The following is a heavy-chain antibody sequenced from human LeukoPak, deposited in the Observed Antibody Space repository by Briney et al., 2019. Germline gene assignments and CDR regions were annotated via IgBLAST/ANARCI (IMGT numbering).Heavy chain of an antibody. CDR3: ARDPLAYCAGDCYHRFFDY. J-gene: IGHJ4*02. D-gene: IGHD2-21*02. CDR2: MNPNSGNT. Sequence: ASVKVSCKASGYTFTSYDINWVRQATGQGLEWMGWMNPNSGNTNYAPKLQGRVTMTTDTSTSTAYMELRSMRSDDTAVYYCARDPLAYCAGDCYHRFFDYWGQGTLVTVSS. CDR1: GYTFTSYD. V-gene: IGHV1-18*01.